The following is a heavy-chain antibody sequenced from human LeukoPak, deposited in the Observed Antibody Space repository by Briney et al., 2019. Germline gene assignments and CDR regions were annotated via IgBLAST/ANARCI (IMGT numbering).Heavy chain of an antibody. CDR1: GYTFTSYV. CDR2: ISAYNGNT. Sequence: ASVKVSCKGSGYTFTSYVISWVRQAPGQGREWMGWISAYNGNTNYAQKLQGRVTMTTDTSTSTAYMELRSVRSDHTAVYYCARDSDPKPHGFIDSWGQGTLVTVSS. CDR3: ARDSDPKPHGFIDS. D-gene: IGHD6-25*01. V-gene: IGHV1-18*01. J-gene: IGHJ4*02.